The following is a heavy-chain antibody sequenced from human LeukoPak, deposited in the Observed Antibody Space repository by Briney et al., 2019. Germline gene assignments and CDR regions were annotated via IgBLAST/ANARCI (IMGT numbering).Heavy chain of an antibody. CDR3: AREYDGDAFDI. CDR2: IYYSGST. Sequence: PETLSLTCTVSGGSISSYYWSWIRQPPGKGLEWIGYIYYSGSTNYNPSLKSRVTISVDTSKNQFSLKLSSVTAADTAVYYCAREYDGDAFDIWGQGTMVTVSS. J-gene: IGHJ3*02. V-gene: IGHV4-59*01. CDR1: GGSISSYY. D-gene: IGHD3-16*01.